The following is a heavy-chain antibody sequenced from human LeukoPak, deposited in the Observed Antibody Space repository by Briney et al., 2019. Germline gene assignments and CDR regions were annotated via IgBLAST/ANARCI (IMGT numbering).Heavy chain of an antibody. CDR3: ARDSGSWYWY. J-gene: IGHJ4*02. CDR2: ISAYNGNT. CDR1: GYTFTSYG. V-gene: IGHV1-18*01. Sequence: GASVKLSFNASGYTFTSYGISWVRQAPGQGLEWMGWISAYNGNTNHAQKLQGRVTMTTDTSTSTAYMELRSLRSDDTAVYYCARDSGSWYWYWAQGPRVPVFS. D-gene: IGHD6-13*01.